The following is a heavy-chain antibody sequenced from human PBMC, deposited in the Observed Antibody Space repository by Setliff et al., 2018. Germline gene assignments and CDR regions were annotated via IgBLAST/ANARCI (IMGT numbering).Heavy chain of an antibody. CDR2: IYTNGGT. D-gene: IGHD1-1*01. CDR1: GASISSGNDF. CDR3: ARSDDNFQYPDY. J-gene: IGHJ4*01. Sequence: SETLSLTCSVSGASISSGNDFWNWIRQPAGKGLEWIGNIYTNGGTDYSPSLRSRVTISLGTSKNQFSLQLTSVTAADTAIYYCARSDDNFQYPDYWGQGTLVTASS. V-gene: IGHV4-61*09.